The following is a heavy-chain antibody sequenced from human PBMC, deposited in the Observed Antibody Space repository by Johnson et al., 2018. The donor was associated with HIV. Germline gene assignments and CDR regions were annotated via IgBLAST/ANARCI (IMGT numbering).Heavy chain of an antibody. CDR2: IKQDGSEK. Sequence: VQLVESGGGLVQPGGSLRLSCVVSGFTFSNSWMIWVRQAPGKGLEWVANIKQDGSEKYYVDSVKGRFSISRDNAKNSLYLQMNSLRAEDTAVYYCARDGEDSSGWDNFGAFDIWGQGTMVTVSS. J-gene: IGHJ3*02. CDR3: ARDGEDSSGWDNFGAFDI. CDR1: GFTFSNSW. V-gene: IGHV3-7*01. D-gene: IGHD6-19*01.